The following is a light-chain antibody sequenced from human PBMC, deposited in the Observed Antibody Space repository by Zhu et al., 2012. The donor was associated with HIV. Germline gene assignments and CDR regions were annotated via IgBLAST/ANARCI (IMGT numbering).Light chain of an antibody. V-gene: IGKV3-15*01. CDR1: QSVRTN. CDR3: QYNDWPPT. Sequence: ETLMTQSPATLSVSPGERGTLTCRASQSVRTNLAWYQQKPGQPPRLLISRASTRATSIPARFSGSGSGTEFTLTISSLQSEDFAVYYCQYNDWPPTFGQGTKVDIK. J-gene: IGKJ1*01. CDR2: RAS.